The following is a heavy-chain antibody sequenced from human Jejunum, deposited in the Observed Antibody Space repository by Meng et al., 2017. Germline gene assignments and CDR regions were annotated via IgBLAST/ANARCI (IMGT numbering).Heavy chain of an antibody. CDR2: IRSKLYGGTS. CDR1: EFTFGDDT. Sequence: GGSLRLSCTASEFTFGDDTMSWFRQAPGKGLEWVGFIRSKLYGGTSEYAASVKGRFTISRDDSRSIAYLQMNSLKTEDTGVYYCTRDSWGHMPPDSFDIWGQGTVVTVSS. V-gene: IGHV3-49*03. J-gene: IGHJ3*02. D-gene: IGHD3-16*01. CDR3: TRDSWGHMPPDSFDI.